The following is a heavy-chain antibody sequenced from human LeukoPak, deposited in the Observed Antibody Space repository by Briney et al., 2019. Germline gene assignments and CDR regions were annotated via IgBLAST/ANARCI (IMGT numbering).Heavy chain of an antibody. D-gene: IGHD4-11*01. CDR2: ISDYNGNT. CDR3: ARDLYRDSLPVSWFDP. J-gene: IGHJ5*02. V-gene: IGHV1-18*01. Sequence: ASVKVSCKASGYTFTSYGISWVRQAPGQGLEWMGWISDYNGNTNYAQKLQGRVTMTTDTSTSTAYMELRSLRSNDTAVYYCARDLYRDSLPVSWFDPWGQGTLVTVSS. CDR1: GYTFTSYG.